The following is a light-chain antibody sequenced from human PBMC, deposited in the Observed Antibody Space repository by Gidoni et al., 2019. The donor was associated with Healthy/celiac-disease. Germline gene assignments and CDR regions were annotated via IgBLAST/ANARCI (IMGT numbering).Light chain of an antibody. V-gene: IGKV1-5*03. CDR2: KSS. CDR3: EQYNSYLFT. Sequence: DIQMTQSPSTLSASVGDIVTITCRASQSISSWLAWYQQTPGKAPKLLFYKSSSFESGVTSRFSGSGSGTEFTLTISSLQSDYFASYHCEQYNSYLFTFGPGTKVDIK. CDR1: QSISSW. J-gene: IGKJ3*01.